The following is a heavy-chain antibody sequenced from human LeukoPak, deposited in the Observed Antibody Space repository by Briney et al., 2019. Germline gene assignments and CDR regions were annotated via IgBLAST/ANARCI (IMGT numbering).Heavy chain of an antibody. CDR3: ASEGFDWLFDY. Sequence: SVKVSCKASGGTFSSYAISWVRQAPGQGLEWMGGIIPIFGTANYAQKFQGRVTITADKSTSTAYMELSSLRSEDTAVYYCASEGFDWLFDYWGQGTLVTVSS. V-gene: IGHV1-69*06. CDR2: IIPIFGTA. CDR1: GGTFSSYA. J-gene: IGHJ4*02. D-gene: IGHD3-9*01.